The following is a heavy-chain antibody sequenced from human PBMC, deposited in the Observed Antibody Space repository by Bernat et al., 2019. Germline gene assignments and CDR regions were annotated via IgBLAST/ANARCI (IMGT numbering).Heavy chain of an antibody. CDR1: GYTFTSYA. D-gene: IGHD2-15*01. CDR3: ARGYCSGGSCYWGLDY. J-gene: IGHJ4*02. Sequence: QVQLVQSGSELKKPGASVKVSCKASGYTFTSYAMHWVRQAPGQRLEWMGWINAGNGNTKYSQKFQGRVTITRDTSASTAYMELSSLRSEDTAVYYCARGYCSGGSCYWGLDYWGQGTLVTVSS. CDR2: INAGNGNT. V-gene: IGHV1-3*01.